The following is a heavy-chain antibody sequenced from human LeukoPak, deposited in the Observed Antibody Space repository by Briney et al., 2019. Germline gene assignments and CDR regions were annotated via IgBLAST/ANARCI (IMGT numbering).Heavy chain of an antibody. CDR3: AIEKRYNLEQLVGGWFDP. CDR1: SESFSNYY. V-gene: IGHV4-34*01. D-gene: IGHD6-6*01. J-gene: IGHJ5*02. CDR2: ISHRGST. Sequence: PSETLSLTCAVYSESFSNYYWSWIRQPPGKGPEWIGEISHRGSTNYNPSLESRVTISVDTSKKQFSLNLRSVTAADTAVYYCAIEKRYNLEQLVGGWFDPWGQGTLVTVSS.